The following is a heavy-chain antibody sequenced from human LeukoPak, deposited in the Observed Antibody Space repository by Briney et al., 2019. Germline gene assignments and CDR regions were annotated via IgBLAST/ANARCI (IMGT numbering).Heavy chain of an antibody. CDR1: GYTFTGYY. CDR3: ARDGECIQLWLQRDNYYYYMDA. J-gene: IGHJ6*03. CDR2: INPNSGGT. Sequence: SVKVSCKASGYTFTGYYMHWVRQAPGQGLEWMGWINPNSGGTNYAQKFQGRVTMTRDTSISTAYMELSRLRSDDTAVYYCARDGECIQLWLQRDNYYYYMDAWGKGTTVTVSS. V-gene: IGHV1-2*02. D-gene: IGHD5-18*01.